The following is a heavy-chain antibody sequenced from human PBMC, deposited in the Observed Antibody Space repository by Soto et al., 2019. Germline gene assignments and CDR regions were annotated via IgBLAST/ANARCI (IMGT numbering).Heavy chain of an antibody. CDR3: ASDTIAAAGPPQSEVGQA. CDR1: GFTFSSYG. V-gene: IGHV3-33*01. D-gene: IGHD6-13*01. J-gene: IGHJ4*02. CDR2: IWYDGSNK. Sequence: QVQLVESGGGVVQPGRSLRLSCAASGFTFSSYGMHWVRQAPGKGLEWVAVIWYDGSNKYYADSVKGRFTISRDNSKNTLYLQMNSLRAEDTAVYYCASDTIAAAGPPQSEVGQAWGQGTLVTVSS.